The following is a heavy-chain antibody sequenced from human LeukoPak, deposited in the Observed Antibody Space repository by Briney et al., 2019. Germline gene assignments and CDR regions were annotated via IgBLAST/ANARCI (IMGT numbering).Heavy chain of an antibody. Sequence: ETLSLTCTVSGGSISSYYWSWMRQPPGKGLEWIGYIYYSVSTNYNPSLKSRVTMSVDTSKNQFSLILTSVTAADTAVYYCARDPDFLRDFDYWGQGTLVTVSS. V-gene: IGHV4-59*12. CDR2: IYYSVST. D-gene: IGHD3-3*01. J-gene: IGHJ4*01. CDR1: GGSISSYY. CDR3: ARDPDFLRDFDY.